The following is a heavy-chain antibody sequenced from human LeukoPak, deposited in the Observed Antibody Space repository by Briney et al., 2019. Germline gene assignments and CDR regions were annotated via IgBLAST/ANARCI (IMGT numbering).Heavy chain of an antibody. J-gene: IGHJ4*02. V-gene: IGHV3-30*18. CDR3: SKERAMATRDYLHY. Sequence: PGGPETLLFAASGYTFGRYAMHGGRQAPGKGLEWVASISYDGSNEYYGDSVKGRFSVSRDNSKNTLYLHMNSLRAEDTAVYYCSKERAMATRDYLHYWRLGTLVTVSS. CDR2: ISYDGSNE. CDR1: GYTFGRYA. D-gene: IGHD5-24*01.